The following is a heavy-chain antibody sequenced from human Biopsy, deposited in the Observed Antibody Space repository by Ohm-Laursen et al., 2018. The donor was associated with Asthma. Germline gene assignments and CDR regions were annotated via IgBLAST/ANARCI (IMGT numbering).Heavy chain of an antibody. CDR3: ARTYYDFLTGQVNDAFAI. Sequence: SVKVSCKASGGSFSNFAFSRVRQAPGHGLEWMGTLLTKFDITSYAEKFQGRVTITADKSTSTTYMELSRLRSEDTAVYYCARTYYDFLTGQVNDAFAIWGQGTMVTVSS. D-gene: IGHD3-9*01. V-gene: IGHV1-69*04. CDR1: GGSFSNFA. CDR2: LLTKFDIT. J-gene: IGHJ3*02.